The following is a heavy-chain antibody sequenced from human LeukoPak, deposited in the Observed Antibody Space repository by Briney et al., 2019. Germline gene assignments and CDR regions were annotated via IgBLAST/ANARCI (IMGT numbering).Heavy chain of an antibody. CDR3: ARDLRSYSSGWYDYYYYYMDV. CDR2: IVTAGEI. Sequence: GSLRLSCAASGFTFRSYDMHWGRQATGKGLGWVSGIVTAGEIYYPRSVKGRFTISRDHAKNALYLQMNSLTAEDTAVYYCARDLRSYSSGWYDYYYYYMDVWGKGTTVTASS. V-gene: IGHV3-13*01. D-gene: IGHD6-19*01. CDR1: GFTFRSYD. J-gene: IGHJ6*03.